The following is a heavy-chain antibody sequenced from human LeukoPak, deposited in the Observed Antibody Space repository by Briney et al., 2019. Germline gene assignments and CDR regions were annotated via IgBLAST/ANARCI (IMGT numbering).Heavy chain of an antibody. D-gene: IGHD6-6*01. Sequence: GGSLRLSCAASGFTFSSYSMNWVRQAPGKGLEWVSSISSSSSYIYYADSVKGRFAISRDNAKNSLYLQMNSLRAEDTAVYYCARQYSSHNNDYWGQGTLVTVSS. J-gene: IGHJ4*02. CDR3: ARQYSSHNNDY. CDR1: GFTFSSYS. V-gene: IGHV3-21*01. CDR2: ISSSSSYI.